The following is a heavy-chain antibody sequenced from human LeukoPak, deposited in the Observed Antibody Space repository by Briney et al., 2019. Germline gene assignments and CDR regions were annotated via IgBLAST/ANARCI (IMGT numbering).Heavy chain of an antibody. Sequence: GGSLRLSCAASGFTFSSYAMHWVRQAPGKGLEWVAVISYDGSNKYYGDSVKGRVTISRDNSKNTLFLQMHSLRAEDTATYYCARRGSSGCFDFWGQGTLVTVSS. CDR2: ISYDGSNK. V-gene: IGHV3-30-3*01. CDR1: GFTFSSYA. D-gene: IGHD6-19*01. CDR3: ARRGSSGCFDF. J-gene: IGHJ4*02.